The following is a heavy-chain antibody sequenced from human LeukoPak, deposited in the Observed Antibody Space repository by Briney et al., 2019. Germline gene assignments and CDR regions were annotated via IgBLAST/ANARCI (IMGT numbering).Heavy chain of an antibody. CDR2: ISASGTT. J-gene: IGHJ5*02. D-gene: IGHD4-11*01. V-gene: IGHV4-4*07. CDR3: ARDLTTPPYNWFDP. CDR1: GASISSYS. Sequence: SETLSLTCTVSGASISSYSWSWIRQPAGKGLEWIGLISASGTTNYNPSLKSRVTMSVDTSKNQFSLNLSSVTAADTAVYYCARDLTTPPYNWFDPWGQGTLVTVSS.